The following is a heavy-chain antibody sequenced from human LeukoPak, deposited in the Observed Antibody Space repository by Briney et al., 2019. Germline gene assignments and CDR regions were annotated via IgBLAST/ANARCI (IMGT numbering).Heavy chain of an antibody. Sequence: GASVKVSCKASGYTFTSYGISWVRQAPGQGLEWMGWISAYNGNTNYAQKHQGRVTMTTDTSTSTAYMELRSLRSDDTAVYYCARAGCSSTSCYRYYYYYMDVWGKGTTVTVSS. CDR2: ISAYNGNT. CDR1: GYTFTSYG. V-gene: IGHV1-18*01. CDR3: ARAGCSSTSCYRYYYYYMDV. J-gene: IGHJ6*03. D-gene: IGHD2-2*01.